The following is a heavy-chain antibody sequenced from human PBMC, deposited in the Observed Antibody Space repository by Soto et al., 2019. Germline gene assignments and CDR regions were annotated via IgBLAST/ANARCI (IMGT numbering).Heavy chain of an antibody. J-gene: IGHJ4*02. Sequence: QVQLQQWGAGLLKPSETLSLTCAVYGGSFSSYYWSWIRQPPGKGLEWIGEINHSGSTNYNPALKRRVTISVDTSKNQFSLKLSSVTAADTAVYYCARTSRFDYWGQGTLVTVSS. CDR1: GGSFSSYY. CDR2: INHSGST. D-gene: IGHD6-6*01. CDR3: ARTSRFDY. V-gene: IGHV4-34*01.